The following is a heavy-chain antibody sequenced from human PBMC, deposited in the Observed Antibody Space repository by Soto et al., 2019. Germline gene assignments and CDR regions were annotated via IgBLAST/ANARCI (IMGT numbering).Heavy chain of an antibody. D-gene: IGHD3-22*01. Sequence: QVQLMQSGAEVKKPGASVKVSCKASGYTFTSYAMHWVRQAPGQRLEWMGWINAGNGNTKYSQKFQGRVTITRDTSASTAYMEVSSLRSEYTAVYYCARGDYYDIHDYWGQGTLVTVSS. CDR1: GYTFTSYA. CDR2: INAGNGNT. CDR3: ARGDYYDIHDY. V-gene: IGHV1-3*01. J-gene: IGHJ4*02.